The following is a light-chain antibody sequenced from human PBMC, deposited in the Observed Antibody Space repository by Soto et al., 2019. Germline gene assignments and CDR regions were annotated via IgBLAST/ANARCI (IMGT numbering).Light chain of an antibody. CDR1: QDIRNG. J-gene: IGKJ4*01. CDR2: AAS. V-gene: IGKV1-6*02. Sequence: AIQMTQSPSSLYASVGDRVTITCRASQDIRNGLGWYQQKPGQAPNLMIYAASSLEDGAPSRFSGNGSGTDFTLTISSLQPEDVATYYCLQDFNVPHTLGGGTKVDIK. CDR3: LQDFNVPHT.